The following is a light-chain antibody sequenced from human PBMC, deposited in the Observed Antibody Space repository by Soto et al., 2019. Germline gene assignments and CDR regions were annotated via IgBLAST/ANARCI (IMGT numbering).Light chain of an antibody. Sequence: QAVVTQPPSVSGAPGQRVTISCTGSSSNIGAGYDVHWYQQLPGTAPKLLTYGNSNRPSGVPDRFSGSKSGTSASLAITGLHAEDEADYYCQSYDSSLSALYVFGTGTKVTVL. J-gene: IGLJ1*01. CDR1: SSNIGAGYD. V-gene: IGLV1-40*01. CDR3: QSYDSSLSALYV. CDR2: GNS.